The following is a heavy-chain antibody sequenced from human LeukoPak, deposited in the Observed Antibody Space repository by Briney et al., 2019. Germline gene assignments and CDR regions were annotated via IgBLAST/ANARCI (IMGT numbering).Heavy chain of an antibody. Sequence: GGSLRLSCAASGFTFSSYAMSWVRQAPGKGLEWVSAISGSGGSTYYADSVKGRFTISRDNAKNTLYLQMNSLRAEDTAVYYCARAGGRGSSFTWGQGTLVTVSS. D-gene: IGHD6-13*01. J-gene: IGHJ4*02. CDR3: ARAGGRGSSFT. V-gene: IGHV3-23*01. CDR2: ISGSGGST. CDR1: GFTFSSYA.